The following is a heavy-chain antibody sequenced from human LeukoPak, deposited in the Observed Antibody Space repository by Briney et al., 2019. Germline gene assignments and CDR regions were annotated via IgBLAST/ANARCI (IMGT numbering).Heavy chain of an antibody. Sequence: GGSLRLSCAASGFTLTSYWMHWVRQAPGKGLQWVSSISWNGDGIGYADSVKGRFTISRDNAKSFLYLQMNSLRTEDKALYYCAKGSGTYQGPFDSWGQGTLVTVSS. J-gene: IGHJ4*02. CDR1: GFTLTSYW. CDR3: AKGSGTYQGPFDS. D-gene: IGHD1-26*01. V-gene: IGHV3-9*01. CDR2: ISWNGDGI.